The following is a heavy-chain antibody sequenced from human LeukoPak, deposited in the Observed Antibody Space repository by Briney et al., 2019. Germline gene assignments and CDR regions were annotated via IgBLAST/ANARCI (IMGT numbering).Heavy chain of an antibody. Sequence: GGSLRLSCAASGLSFSPYTMNWVRQAPGKGLEWVSSISSSSTYIYYADSVKGRFTISRDNAKNSLHLRMNSLRAEDTAVYYCARTLTTPFDYWGQGTLVTVSS. CDR1: GLSFSPYT. V-gene: IGHV3-21*01. CDR2: ISSSSTYI. J-gene: IGHJ4*02. CDR3: ARTLTTPFDY. D-gene: IGHD4-17*01.